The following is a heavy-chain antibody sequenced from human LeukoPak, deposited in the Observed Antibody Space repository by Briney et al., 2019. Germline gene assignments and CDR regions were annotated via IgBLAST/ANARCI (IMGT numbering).Heavy chain of an antibody. CDR3: ARAYFSSWYMNWFDP. V-gene: IGHV4-38-2*02. D-gene: IGHD6-13*01. CDR2: IYPSGST. CDR1: GYSISSGYY. Sequence: SETLSLTCTVSGYSISSGYYWGWIRQPPGKGLEWIGSIYPSGSTYYYPSLKSRVTISLDTSKNQFSLKLSSVTAADTAVYYCARAYFSSWYMNWFDPWGQGTLVTVPS. J-gene: IGHJ5*02.